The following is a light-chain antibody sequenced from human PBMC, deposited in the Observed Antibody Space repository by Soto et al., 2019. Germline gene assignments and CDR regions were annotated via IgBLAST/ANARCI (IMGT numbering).Light chain of an antibody. Sequence: EIVVTQSPATLSVSPGERATLSCRTSQSVSSHVAWYQQKPGQAPRLLIHGASTRATAIPARFSGSGSGTEFTLTIISLQSEVLAVYHCPQYNNWSGCTCGQRTKVDIK. CDR3: PQYNNWSGCT. J-gene: IGKJ1*01. CDR2: GAS. CDR1: QSVSSH. V-gene: IGKV3-15*01.